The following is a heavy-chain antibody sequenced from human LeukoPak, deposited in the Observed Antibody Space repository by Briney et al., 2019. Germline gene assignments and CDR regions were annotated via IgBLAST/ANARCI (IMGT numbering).Heavy chain of an antibody. CDR2: ISSSSSYI. V-gene: IGHV3-21*01. J-gene: IGHJ3*02. D-gene: IGHD3-22*01. Sequence: GGSLRLSCAASGFTFSSYAMSWVRQAPGKGLEWVSSISSSSSYIYYADSVKGRFTISRDNAKNSLYLQMNSLRAEDTAVYYCARVITTTRSDAFDIWGQGTMVTVSS. CDR3: ARVITTTRSDAFDI. CDR1: GFTFSSYA.